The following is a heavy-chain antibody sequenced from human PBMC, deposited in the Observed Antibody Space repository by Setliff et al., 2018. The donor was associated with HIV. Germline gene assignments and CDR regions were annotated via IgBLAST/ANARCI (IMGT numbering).Heavy chain of an antibody. J-gene: IGHJ5*02. CDR2: ISAYNGNT. D-gene: IGHD4-17*01. CDR1: GYTFTGHF. V-gene: IGHV1-18*04. Sequence: ASVKVSCKTSGYTFTGHFLHWVRQAPGQGLEWMGWISAYNGNTNYAQKLQGRVTMTTDTSTSTAYMELRSLRSDDTAVYYCTIDYGDYEGWFDPWGQGTLVTVSS. CDR3: TIDYGDYEGWFDP.